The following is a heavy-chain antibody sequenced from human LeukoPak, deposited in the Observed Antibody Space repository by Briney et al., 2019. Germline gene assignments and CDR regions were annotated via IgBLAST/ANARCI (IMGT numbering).Heavy chain of an antibody. J-gene: IGHJ4*02. CDR2: IRSKAYGGTT. V-gene: IGHV3-49*04. CDR1: GFTFGDYA. D-gene: IGHD3-3*01. CDR3: TRDMLRFLEWTFDY. Sequence: GGSLRLSCTASGFTFGDYAMSWVRQAPGKGLEWVGFIRSKAYGGTTEYAAAVKGRFTISRDDSKSIAYLQMNSLKTEDTAVYYCTRDMLRFLEWTFDYWGQGTLVTVSS.